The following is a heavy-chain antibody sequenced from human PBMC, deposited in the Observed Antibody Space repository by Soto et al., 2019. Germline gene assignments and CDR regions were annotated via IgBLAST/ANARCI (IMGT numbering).Heavy chain of an antibody. D-gene: IGHD6-19*01. CDR3: ASSGWYHS. Sequence: GALRLSCAASGFSFRSYGMHWVRQAPGKGLEWVAVIWYDGSNKYYADSVRGRFTISRDNSENTLYLQMNSLRAEDTAVYYCASSGWYHSWGQGTLVTSPQ. CDR1: GFSFRSYG. J-gene: IGHJ5*02. V-gene: IGHV3-33*01. CDR2: IWYDGSNK.